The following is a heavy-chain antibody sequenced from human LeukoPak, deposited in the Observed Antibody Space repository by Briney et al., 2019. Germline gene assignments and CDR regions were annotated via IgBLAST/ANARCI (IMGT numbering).Heavy chain of an antibody. V-gene: IGHV1-69*13. CDR3: ARLGYSYGQPRFDY. D-gene: IGHD5-18*01. CDR2: IIPIFGTA. Sequence: SVKVSCKASGYTFTSYGISWVRQAPGQGLEWMGGIIPIFGTANYAQKFQGRVTITADESTSTAYMELSSLRSEDTAVYYCARLGYSYGQPRFDYWGQGTLVTVSS. CDR1: GYTFTSYG. J-gene: IGHJ4*02.